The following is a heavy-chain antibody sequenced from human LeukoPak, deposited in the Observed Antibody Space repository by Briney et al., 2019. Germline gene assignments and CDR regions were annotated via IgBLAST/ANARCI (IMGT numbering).Heavy chain of an antibody. CDR1: GYSISSGYY. J-gene: IGHJ5*02. CDR2: IYHSGST. Sequence: SETLSLTCAVSGYSISSGYYWGWIRQPPGKGLEWIGSIYHSGSTYYNPSLKSRVTISVDTSKNQFSLKLSSVTAADTAVYYCASPFLASNNWFDPWGQGTLVTVSS. CDR3: ASPFLASNNWFDP. V-gene: IGHV4-38-2*01. D-gene: IGHD3-3*02.